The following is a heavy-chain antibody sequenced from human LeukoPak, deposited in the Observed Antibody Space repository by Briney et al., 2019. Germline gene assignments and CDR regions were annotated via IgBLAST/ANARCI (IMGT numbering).Heavy chain of an antibody. CDR3: TTDFNNWNYVDH. J-gene: IGHJ4*02. CDR2: IKRKSEGGTT. V-gene: IGHV3-15*01. CDR1: GFTFSNAW. D-gene: IGHD1-20*01. Sequence: GESLRLSCTASGFTFSNAWMNWVRQAPGKGLEWVGHIKRKSEGGTTDYAAPVKGRFTISRDDSKNTLYLQMNSLQSEGTAVYYCTTDFNNWNYVDHWGQGTLVTVSS.